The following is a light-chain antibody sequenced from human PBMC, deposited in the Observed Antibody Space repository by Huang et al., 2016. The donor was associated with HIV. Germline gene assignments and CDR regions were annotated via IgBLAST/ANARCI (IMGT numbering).Light chain of an antibody. V-gene: IGKV1-39*01. J-gene: IGKJ4*01. Sequence: DIQPTQSPSSLSASVGDRVTITCRASRSVGSFLNWYQQKPGKAPRLLIYGTFNLQSGVPSRFSGSGSGTDFTLTISGLQPEDFATYFCQQSYRALTFGGGTKVEIK. CDR2: GTF. CDR3: QQSYRALT. CDR1: RSVGSF.